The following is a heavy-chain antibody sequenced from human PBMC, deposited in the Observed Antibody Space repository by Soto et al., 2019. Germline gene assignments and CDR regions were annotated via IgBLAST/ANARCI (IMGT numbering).Heavy chain of an antibody. Sequence: SQTLSLTCILSAGSVGSGAYYCSWIRQSPGSALEWIGYIQYSGDTNYNSSLKSRVTISVDRSRNRFSLKLTSVTAADTAFYYCARHDYADRTFDLGGQGTKVTVSS. CDR1: AGSVGSGAYY. V-gene: IGHV4-61*08. CDR3: ARHDYADRTFDL. D-gene: IGHD5-12*01. CDR2: IQYSGDT. J-gene: IGHJ3*01.